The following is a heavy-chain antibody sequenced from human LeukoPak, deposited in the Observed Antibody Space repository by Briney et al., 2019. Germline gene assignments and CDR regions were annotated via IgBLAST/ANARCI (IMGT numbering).Heavy chain of an antibody. CDR1: GFTFSSYS. CDR2: ISSSSSYI. J-gene: IGHJ3*02. Sequence: TAGGSLRLSCAASGFTFSSYSMNWVRQAPGKGLEWVSFISSSSSYIYCADSVKGRFTISRDNAKNSLYLQMNSLRAEDTAVYYCARDSNAWELLRDAFDIWGQGTMVTVSS. V-gene: IGHV3-21*01. CDR3: ARDSNAWELLRDAFDI. D-gene: IGHD1-26*01.